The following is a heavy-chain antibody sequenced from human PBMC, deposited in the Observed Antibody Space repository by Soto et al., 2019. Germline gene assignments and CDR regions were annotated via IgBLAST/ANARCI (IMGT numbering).Heavy chain of an antibody. CDR2: IHPTGGSA. J-gene: IGHJ4*02. CDR1: GYTFTSYY. CDR3: ARKECGGDCYPYYFDY. D-gene: IGHD2-21*02. V-gene: IGHV1-46*01. Sequence: QVQLVQSGAEVKKPGASVKVSCKASGYTFTSYYMHWVRQAPGQGLEWIGMIHPTGGSASYAQKFQGRVTMTRDTSTSTVYMDLSSLRSEDTAVYYCARKECGGDCYPYYFDYWGQGTLVTVSS.